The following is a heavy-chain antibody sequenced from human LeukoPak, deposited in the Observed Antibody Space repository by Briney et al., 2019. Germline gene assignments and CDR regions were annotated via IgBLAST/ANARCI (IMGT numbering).Heavy chain of an antibody. V-gene: IGHV3-23*01. CDR2: ISSGGGAT. CDR3: AKDGSSSPYFFDY. D-gene: IGHD6-6*01. Sequence: PGGSLRLSCAASGCTFSSYAMAWVRQAPGKGLDWVSGISSGGGATYYANSVKGRFTISRDNSKNTLYLQMNSLRGEDTAVYYCAKDGSSSPYFFDYWGRGTLVTVSS. J-gene: IGHJ4*02. CDR1: GCTFSSYA.